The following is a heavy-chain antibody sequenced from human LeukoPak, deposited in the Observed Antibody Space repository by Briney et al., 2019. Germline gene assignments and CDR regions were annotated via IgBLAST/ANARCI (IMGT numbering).Heavy chain of an antibody. CDR3: ARTYCSGGSCYPPDY. V-gene: IGHV4-59*11. J-gene: IGHJ4*02. CDR2: IYYSGTT. CDR1: GGSISSHY. Sequence: PSETLSLTCTVSGGSISSHYWSWIRQPPGKGLEWVGYIYYSGTTNYNPSLKSRVTISVDTSKNQFSLKLSSVTAADTAVYYCARTYCSGGSCYPPDYWGQGTLVTVSS. D-gene: IGHD2-15*01.